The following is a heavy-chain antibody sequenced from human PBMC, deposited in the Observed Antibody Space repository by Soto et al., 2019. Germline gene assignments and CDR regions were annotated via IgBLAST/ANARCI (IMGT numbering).Heavy chain of an antibody. Sequence: QVQLVESGGGVVQPGRSLRLSSAASGFTFSSYGMHWVRQAPGQGLAGVAVISYDGSNKYYADSVKGLFTISRDNSKHTLYLQMNSLRAEDTAVYYCAKEDQAEQHRGTNGNIDYWCQGTLVTVSS. CDR3: AKEDQAEQHRGTNGNIDY. V-gene: IGHV3-30*18. J-gene: IGHJ4*02. D-gene: IGHD6-13*01. CDR2: ISYDGSNK. CDR1: GFTFSSYG.